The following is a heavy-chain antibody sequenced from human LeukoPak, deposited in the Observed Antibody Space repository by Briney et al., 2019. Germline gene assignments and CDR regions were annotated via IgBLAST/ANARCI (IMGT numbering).Heavy chain of an antibody. Sequence: ASVKVSCKASGGTFSSYAISWVRQAPGQGLEWMGGIIPIFGTANYAQKFQGRVTITADESTSTAYMELSSLRSEDTAVYYCARFNHSSGYYFLRAFDIWGQGTMVTVSS. J-gene: IGHJ3*02. CDR3: ARFNHSSGYYFLRAFDI. CDR2: IIPIFGTA. V-gene: IGHV1-69*13. CDR1: GGTFSSYA. D-gene: IGHD3-22*01.